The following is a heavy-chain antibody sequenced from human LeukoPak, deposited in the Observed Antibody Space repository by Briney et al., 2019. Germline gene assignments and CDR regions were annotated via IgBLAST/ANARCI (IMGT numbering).Heavy chain of an antibody. CDR1: GGSISSGGYY. D-gene: IGHD3-22*01. CDR3: ARHVPHDSSGYYPFYFDY. CDR2: IYYSGST. V-gene: IGHV4-61*08. Sequence: PSETLSLTCTVSGGSISSGGYYWSWIRQPPGKGLEWIGYIYYSGSTNYNPSLKSRVTISVDTSKNQFSLKLSSVTAADTAVYYCARHVPHDSSGYYPFYFDYWGQGTLVTVSS. J-gene: IGHJ4*02.